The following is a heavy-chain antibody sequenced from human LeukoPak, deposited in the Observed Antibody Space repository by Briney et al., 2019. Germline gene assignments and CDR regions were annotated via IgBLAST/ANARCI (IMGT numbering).Heavy chain of an antibody. CDR1: GFIFSNYG. V-gene: IGHV3-33*06. D-gene: IGHD6-25*01. CDR3: AKDAADSRPDY. J-gene: IGHJ4*02. CDR2: IWYGGSND. Sequence: GRSLRLSCTASGFIFSNYGMHWVRQAPGKGLEWVALIWYGGSNDQYAESVKGRFTISRDNSKNTLYLQMNSLRIEDTAVYYCAKDAADSRPDYWGQGTLVTVSS.